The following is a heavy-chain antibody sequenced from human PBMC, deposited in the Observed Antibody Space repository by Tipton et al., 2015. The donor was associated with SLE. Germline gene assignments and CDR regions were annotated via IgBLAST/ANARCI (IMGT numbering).Heavy chain of an antibody. CDR3: ARDGRGYCDNSGCSEYNWFDP. CDR1: GDSMRSSMTTYY. J-gene: IGHJ5*02. V-gene: IGHV4-61*02. CDR2: IFVSGTT. Sequence: TLSLTCTVSGDSMRSSMTTYYWSWIRQTAGKGPEWMGRIFVSGTTNYNPSLKSRVTISLDTSRTQFSLKLSSVTAADTAVYYCARDGRGYCDNSGCSEYNWFDPWGQGTLVTVSS. D-gene: IGHD2-15*01.